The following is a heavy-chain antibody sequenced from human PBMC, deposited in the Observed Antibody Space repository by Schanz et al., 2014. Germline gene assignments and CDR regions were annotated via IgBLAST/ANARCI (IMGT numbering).Heavy chain of an antibody. CDR2: ISYDGSFK. V-gene: IGHV3-33*08. CDR1: GFSFSSYA. J-gene: IGHJ2*01. Sequence: VQLLESGGGLVEPGGSLRLSCAASGFSFSSYAMGWVRQARGKGLEWVAVISYDGSFKNYADSVRGRITMSRDNSKNTMYLQINNLRADDTAVYYCARNRGSGGQNWYFDLWGRGTLVTVSS. D-gene: IGHD1-26*01. CDR3: ARNRGSGGQNWYFDL.